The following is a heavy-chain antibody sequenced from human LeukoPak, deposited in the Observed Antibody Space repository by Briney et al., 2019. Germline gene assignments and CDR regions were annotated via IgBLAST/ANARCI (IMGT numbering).Heavy chain of an antibody. CDR3: ARDSGIAARSYYYGMDV. J-gene: IGHJ6*02. CDR2: IYPGDSDT. D-gene: IGHD6-6*01. V-gene: IGHV5-51*01. Sequence: GESLKISCKGSGYSFTSYWIGWVRQMPGKGLEWMGIIYPGDSDTRYSPPFQGQVTISADKSISTAYLQWSSLKASDTAMYYCARDSGIAARSYYYGMDVWGQGTTVTVSS. CDR1: GYSFTSYW.